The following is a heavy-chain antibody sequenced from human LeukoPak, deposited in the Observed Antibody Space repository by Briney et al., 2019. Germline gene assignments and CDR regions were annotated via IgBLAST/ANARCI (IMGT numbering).Heavy chain of an antibody. CDR3: AKEREVVPAAIDY. CDR2: ISGSGGST. CDR1: GFTFSSYA. Sequence: GGSLRLSCAASGFTFSSYAMSWVRQAPGKWLEWVSAISGSGGSTYYADSVKGRFTISRDNSKNTLYLQMNSLRAEDPAVYYCAKEREVVPAAIDYWGQGTLVTVSS. D-gene: IGHD2-2*01. V-gene: IGHV3-23*01. J-gene: IGHJ4*02.